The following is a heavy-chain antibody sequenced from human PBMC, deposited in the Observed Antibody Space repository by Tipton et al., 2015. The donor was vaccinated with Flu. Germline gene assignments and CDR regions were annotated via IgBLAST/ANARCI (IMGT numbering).Heavy chain of an antibody. CDR1: SGSIRSTNYF. D-gene: IGHD3-10*02. CDR3: ARLSYYDVDLKNFYFDY. Sequence: TLSLTCTVSSGSIRSTNYFCAWIRQPPGKRLELIGSIYPSGTTYYNPSLKSRVTISVDTSKSQFSLMLRSETAADTAVYYCARLSYYDVDLKNFYFDYWGQGALVTVSS. J-gene: IGHJ4*02. CDR2: IYPSGTT. V-gene: IGHV4-39*01.